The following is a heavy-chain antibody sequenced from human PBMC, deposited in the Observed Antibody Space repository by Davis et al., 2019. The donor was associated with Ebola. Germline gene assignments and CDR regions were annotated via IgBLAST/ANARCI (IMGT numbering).Heavy chain of an antibody. J-gene: IGHJ4*02. V-gene: IGHV3-23*01. CDR2: ISGSGGST. CDR3: AKLMDEIFYYFDY. CDR1: GFTFSSYA. D-gene: IGHD2-8*01. Sequence: GESLKISCAASGFTFSSYAMSWVRQAPGKGLEWVSAISGSGGSTYYADSVKGRFTISRDNSKNTLYLQMNSLRAEDTAVYYCAKLMDEIFYYFDYWGQGTLVTVSS.